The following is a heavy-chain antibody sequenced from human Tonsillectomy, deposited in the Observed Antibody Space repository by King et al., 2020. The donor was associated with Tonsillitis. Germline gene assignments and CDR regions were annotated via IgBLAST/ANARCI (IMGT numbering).Heavy chain of an antibody. J-gene: IGHJ2*01. Sequence: VQLQQWGAGLLKPSETLSLTCAVYGGSFSDYYWSWIRQPPGKGLEWIGDINHSGSTNYNPSLQSRVTISVDTSKNQFSLKLSSVTAADTAVYYCARRSGMVRQVAYWYFDLWGRGTLVTVSS. CDR3: ARRSGMVRQVAYWYFDL. D-gene: IGHD3-10*01. CDR2: INHSGST. V-gene: IGHV4-34*01. CDR1: GGSFSDYY.